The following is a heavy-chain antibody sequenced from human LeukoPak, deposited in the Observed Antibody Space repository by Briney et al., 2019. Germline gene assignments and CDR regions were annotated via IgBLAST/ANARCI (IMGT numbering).Heavy chain of an antibody. Sequence: PGRSLRLSCAASGFTFNDFAMHWVRQAPGKGLEWVSGITWNSGRIAYADSVKGRLTISRDNAKNTLYLQMNSLRAEDTAVYYCAKELYCSGGSCNYWGQGTLVTVSS. D-gene: IGHD2-15*01. CDR3: AKELYCSGGSCNY. CDR2: ITWNSGRI. V-gene: IGHV3-9*01. CDR1: GFTFNDFA. J-gene: IGHJ4*02.